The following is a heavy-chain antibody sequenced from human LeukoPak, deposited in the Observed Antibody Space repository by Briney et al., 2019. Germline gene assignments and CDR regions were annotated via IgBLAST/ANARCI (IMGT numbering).Heavy chain of an antibody. CDR3: ACGRTGYYDSTGYDGY. V-gene: IGHV4-34*01. CDR2: INHSGST. Sequence: KPSETLSLTCAVYGGSFSGYYWSWIRQPPGKGLEWIGEINHSGSTNYNPALKCRLTISVGASKNSFALKLGSVTAADTAAYYCACGRTGYYDSTGYDGYWGQRTLVAVSS. D-gene: IGHD3-22*01. J-gene: IGHJ4*02. CDR1: GGSFSGYY.